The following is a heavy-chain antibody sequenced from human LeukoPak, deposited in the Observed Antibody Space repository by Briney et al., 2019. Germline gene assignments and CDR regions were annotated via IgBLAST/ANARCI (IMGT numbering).Heavy chain of an antibody. D-gene: IGHD3-16*02. CDR3: ARDGDDYVWGSYRND. CDR1: GGTFSSYA. J-gene: IGHJ4*02. Sequence: ASVKVSCKASGGTFSSYAISWVRQAPGQGLERMGGIIPIFGTANYAQKFQGRVTITADESTSTAYMELSSLRSEDTAVYYCARDGDDYVWGSYRNDWGQGTLVTVSS. V-gene: IGHV1-69*13. CDR2: IIPIFGTA.